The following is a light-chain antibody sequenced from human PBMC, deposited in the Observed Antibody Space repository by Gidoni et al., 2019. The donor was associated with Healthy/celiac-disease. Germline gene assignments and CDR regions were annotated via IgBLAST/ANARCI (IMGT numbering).Light chain of an antibody. J-gene: IGKJ1*01. CDR2: GAS. Sequence: ERVMTQSPATLSVSPGERATLSCRASQSVSSNLAWYQQKPGQAPRLLIYGASTRATGIPARFSGSGSGTEFTLTISSLQSEDFAVYYCQQYNNWLSRTFGQGTKVEIK. V-gene: IGKV3-15*01. CDR3: QQYNNWLSRT. CDR1: QSVSSN.